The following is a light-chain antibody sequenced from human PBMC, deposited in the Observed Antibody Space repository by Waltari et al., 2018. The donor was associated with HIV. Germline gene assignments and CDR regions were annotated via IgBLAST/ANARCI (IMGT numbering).Light chain of an antibody. J-gene: IGLJ3*02. V-gene: IGLV3-25*03. CDR3: QSSDISGNYWV. CDR1: ALPNQS. Sequence: SYGLTQPPSVQVSPGQTATTPCPGDALPNQSPYWYQQKPGQAHVMVIYKDSERPSGIPERFSGSSSATTVTLTISGVQAEDEADYYCQSSDISGNYWVFGGGTKLTVL. CDR2: KDS.